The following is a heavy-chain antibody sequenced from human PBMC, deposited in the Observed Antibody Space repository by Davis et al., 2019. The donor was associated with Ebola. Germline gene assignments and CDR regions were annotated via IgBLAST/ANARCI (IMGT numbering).Heavy chain of an antibody. CDR3: ARDIFRGSGWYGDYGMDV. J-gene: IGHJ6*02. V-gene: IGHV4-39*02. CDR2: IYYSGST. CDR1: GGSISSSSYY. Sequence: PSETLSLTCTVSGGSISSSSYYWGWIRQPPGKGLEWIGSIYYSGSTYYNPSLKSRVTISVDTSKNQFSLKLSSVTAADTAVYYCARDIFRGSGWYGDYGMDVWGQGTTVTVSS. D-gene: IGHD6-19*01.